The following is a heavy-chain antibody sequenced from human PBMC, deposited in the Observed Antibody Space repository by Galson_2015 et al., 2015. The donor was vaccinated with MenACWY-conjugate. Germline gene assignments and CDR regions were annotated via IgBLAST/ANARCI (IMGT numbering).Heavy chain of an antibody. CDR2: IKPDGSEK. D-gene: IGHD3-22*01. CDR1: GFTFSNYA. CDR3: ASEDYYYDSSSRRKLSMDY. Sequence: SLRLSCAASGFTFSNYAMSWVRQAPGKGLEWVADIKPDGSEKYYADSVKGRFTISRDNVKNSLYLQMNSLRAEDTAVYYCASEDYYYDSSSRRKLSMDYWGQGTLVTVSS. J-gene: IGHJ4*02. V-gene: IGHV3-7*03.